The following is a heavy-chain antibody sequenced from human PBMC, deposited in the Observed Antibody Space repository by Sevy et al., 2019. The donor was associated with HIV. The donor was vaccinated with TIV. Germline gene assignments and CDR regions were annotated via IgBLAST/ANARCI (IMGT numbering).Heavy chain of an antibody. CDR2: IRNKADSYTT. Sequence: GGSLRLSCAASGFTFSDHYMEWVRQAPGKGLEWVGRIRNKADSYTTEYAASVKGRFTISRDDSKNSLYLLMNSLKTEDTAVYYCATHAGIAAAGRVYDYWGQGTLVTVSS. V-gene: IGHV3-72*01. CDR3: ATHAGIAAAGRVYDY. CDR1: GFTFSDHY. J-gene: IGHJ4*02. D-gene: IGHD6-13*01.